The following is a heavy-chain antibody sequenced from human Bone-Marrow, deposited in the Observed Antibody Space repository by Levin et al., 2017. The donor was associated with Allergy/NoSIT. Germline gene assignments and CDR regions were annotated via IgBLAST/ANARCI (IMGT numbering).Heavy chain of an antibody. J-gene: IGHJ3*02. CDR3: AKDGIDPDVRYSNTWSRIDAFDS. V-gene: IGHV3-23*01. CDR2: ISGSGGTT. CDR1: GFTFRTYA. D-gene: IGHD6-13*01. Sequence: GGSLRLSCAASGFTFRTYAMSWVRQAPGKGLEWVSGISGSGGTTYYADSVKGRFTISRDNSKNTLDLQLNSLRAEDTAVYYCAKDGIDPDVRYSNTWSRIDAFDSWGQGTMVTVSS.